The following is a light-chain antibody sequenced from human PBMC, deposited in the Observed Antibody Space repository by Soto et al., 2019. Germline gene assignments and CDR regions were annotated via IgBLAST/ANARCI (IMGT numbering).Light chain of an antibody. CDR2: GAS. CDR3: QQYGSSHT. Sequence: EIVLTQSPGTLSLAQGERATLSCRASQSVSSSYLAWYQQKPGQAPRLLIYGASSRATGIPDRFSGSGSGTDFTLTISRLEPEDFAVYYCQQYGSSHTFGQGTKLEIK. V-gene: IGKV3-20*01. CDR1: QSVSSSY. J-gene: IGKJ2*01.